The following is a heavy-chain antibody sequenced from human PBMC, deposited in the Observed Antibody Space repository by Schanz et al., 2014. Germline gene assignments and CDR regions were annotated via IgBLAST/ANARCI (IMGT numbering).Heavy chain of an antibody. D-gene: IGHD5-18*01. J-gene: IGHJ4*02. CDR2: IKRDGSEK. CDR1: GFSFSTYW. CDR3: AKDAENTAMITDYFDY. V-gene: IGHV3-7*05. Sequence: GQLVESGGGVVQPGKSLRLSCAASGFSFSTYWMSWVRQAPGKGLEWVANIKRDGSEKNYLDSVKGRFTISRDNAKRSLFLQMNNLRAEDTAVYYCAKDAENTAMITDYFDYWGQGTLVTVSS.